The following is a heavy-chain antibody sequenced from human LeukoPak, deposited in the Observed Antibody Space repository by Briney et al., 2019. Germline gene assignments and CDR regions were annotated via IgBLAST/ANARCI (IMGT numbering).Heavy chain of an antibody. Sequence: PSQTLSLTCAVSGGSISSGGYSWGWIRQPPGKGLEWIGYIYHSGSTYYNPSPKSRVTISVDTSKNQFSLKLSSVTAADTAVYYCARHGRGFWSGYHVNPVDYWGQGTLVTVSS. CDR3: ARHGRGFWSGYHVNPVDY. D-gene: IGHD3-3*01. V-gene: IGHV4-30-2*01. CDR2: IYHSGST. CDR1: GGSISSGGYS. J-gene: IGHJ4*02.